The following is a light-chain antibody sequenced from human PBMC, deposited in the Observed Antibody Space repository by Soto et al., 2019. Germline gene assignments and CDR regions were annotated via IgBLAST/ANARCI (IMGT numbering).Light chain of an antibody. CDR2: DVN. CDR1: SSDVGSYNF. V-gene: IGLV2-14*03. J-gene: IGLJ2*01. CDR3: SSYSGSTTLVV. Sequence: QSALTQPASVSGSPGQSITISCTGTSSDVGSYNFVSWYQQHPGKAPKLMIYDVNNRPSGVSNRFSCSKSGNTAYLTVSGLQAEDDSGYYCSSYSGSTTLVVFGGGTKLTVL.